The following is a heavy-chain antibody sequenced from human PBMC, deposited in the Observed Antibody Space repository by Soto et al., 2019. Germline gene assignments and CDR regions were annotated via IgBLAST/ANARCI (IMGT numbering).Heavy chain of an antibody. CDR2: INHSGST. V-gene: IGHV4-34*01. D-gene: IGHD7-27*01. CDR3: ARGANWGFD. J-gene: IGHJ4*02. CDR1: GGSFSDYY. Sequence: QVQLQQWGAGLLKPSETLSLTCAVYGGSFSDYYWSWIRQPPGKGLEWIGEINHSGSTNYSPSLKSRVTMSVDTSRKPFPLKLSSVTAADTAVSYCARGANWGFDWGQGTLVTVSS.